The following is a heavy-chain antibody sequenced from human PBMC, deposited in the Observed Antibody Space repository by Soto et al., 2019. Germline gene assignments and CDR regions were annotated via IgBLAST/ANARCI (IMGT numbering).Heavy chain of an antibody. D-gene: IGHD3-9*01. J-gene: IGHJ5*02. CDR1: GYTFTNYV. CDR2: ISPHNGNK. CDR3: ARGLSVDYNWFDP. Sequence: EASVKVSCKASGYTFTNYVINWVRQAPGQGLEWMGWISPHNGNKNYAQNLQGRVAMTTDTSTSTAYMELRSLRSDDTAVYYCARGLSVDYNWFDPWGQGTLVTVSS. V-gene: IGHV1-18*01.